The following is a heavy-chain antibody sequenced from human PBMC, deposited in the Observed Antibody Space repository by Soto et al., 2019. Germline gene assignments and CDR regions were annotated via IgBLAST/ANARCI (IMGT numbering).Heavy chain of an antibody. Sequence: ASVKVSCKASGYTFTSYAMHWVRQAPGQRLEWMGWINAGNGNTKYSQKFQGRITITRDTSASTAYMELSSLRSEDTAVYYCARSPTFGGFDIWGQGTMVTVSS. D-gene: IGHD3-16*01. V-gene: IGHV1-3*01. CDR1: GYTFTSYA. J-gene: IGHJ3*02. CDR3: ARSPTFGGFDI. CDR2: INAGNGNT.